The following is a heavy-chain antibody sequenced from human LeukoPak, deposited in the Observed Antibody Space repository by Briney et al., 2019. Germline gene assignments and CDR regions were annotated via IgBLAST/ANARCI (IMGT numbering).Heavy chain of an antibody. CDR3: TTDQSFYDSSGYPFDY. V-gene: IGHV3-15*01. D-gene: IGHD3-22*01. Sequence: GGSLRLSCAASGFTFSNAWMSWVRQAPGKGLEWVGRIKSKTDGGTTDYAAPVKGRFTISRDDSKNTPYLQMNGLKTEDTAVYYCTTDQSFYDSSGYPFDYWGQGTLVTVSS. CDR1: GFTFSNAW. CDR2: IKSKTDGGTT. J-gene: IGHJ4*02.